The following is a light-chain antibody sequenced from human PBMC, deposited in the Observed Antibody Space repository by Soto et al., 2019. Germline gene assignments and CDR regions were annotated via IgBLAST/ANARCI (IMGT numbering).Light chain of an antibody. J-gene: IGKJ2*03. CDR1: RSIRTY. V-gene: IGKV1-39*01. CDR3: QQTYSTFNS. CDR2: TAS. Sequence: DIQVTQSPSSLSASVGDRVTITCRASRSIRTYLNWYQQRPGKPPKLLIQTASTLQGGVPSRFSGSGSGTDFTLTSSSLQPEDFAAYYCQQTYSTFNSFGQGTKREIK.